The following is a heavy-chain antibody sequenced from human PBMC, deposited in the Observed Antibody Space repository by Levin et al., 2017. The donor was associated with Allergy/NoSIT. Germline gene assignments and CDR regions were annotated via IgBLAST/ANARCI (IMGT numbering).Heavy chain of an antibody. CDR2: IRSKANNYAT. V-gene: IGHV3-73*01. Sequence: GGSLRLSCAASGFTLSGSAVHWVRQASGKGLEWLGRIRSKANNYATAYAASVQGRFIISRDDSKNTADLQMNSLKTEDTAVYYCSNYDILTGFLTWGQGTLVTVSS. J-gene: IGHJ5*02. CDR1: GFTLSGSA. CDR3: SNYDILTGFLT. D-gene: IGHD3-9*01.